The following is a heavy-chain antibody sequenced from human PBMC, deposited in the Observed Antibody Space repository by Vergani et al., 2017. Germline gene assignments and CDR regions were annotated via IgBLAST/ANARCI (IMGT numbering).Heavy chain of an antibody. D-gene: IGHD6-6*01. J-gene: IGHJ5*02. CDR1: GFTSAGYA. CDR3: AKDLGTSSGGGWFDP. V-gene: IGHV3-9*02. CDR2: ISWNSNSI. Sequence: EVQLEESGGGLVLPGRSLRLSCVASGFTSAGYAMYWVRQAPGKGLEWVSGISWNSNSIGYADSVKGRFTISRDNAKNSLYLQMNSLRAEDTALYYCAKDLGTSSGGGWFDPGGQGSLVTVSS.